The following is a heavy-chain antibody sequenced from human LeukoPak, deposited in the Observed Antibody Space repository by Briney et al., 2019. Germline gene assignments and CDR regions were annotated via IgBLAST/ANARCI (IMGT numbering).Heavy chain of an antibody. J-gene: IGHJ6*03. Sequence: SVKVSCKASGGTFSSYAISWVRQAPGQGLEWMGRIIPIFGTANYAEKFQGRVTITTDESTSTAYMELSSLRSEDTAVYYCARVGYSGYEDHYYYYMDVWGKGTTVTVSS. CDR3: ARVGYSGYEDHYYYYMDV. V-gene: IGHV1-69*05. D-gene: IGHD5-12*01. CDR1: GGTFSSYA. CDR2: IIPIFGTA.